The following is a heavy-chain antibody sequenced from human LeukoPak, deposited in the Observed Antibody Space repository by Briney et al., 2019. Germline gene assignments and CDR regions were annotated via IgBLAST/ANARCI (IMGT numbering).Heavy chain of an antibody. Sequence: PSDTLSLTCNVSGGSISGYYWSWIRQSPGKGLEWIGYIYYNRGTNYNPSLKSRVTISVDTSKNQFSLRLNSLTAADTAVYYCARHRYTSGWYAGFDYWGQGTLVTVSS. CDR3: ARHRYTSGWYAGFDY. D-gene: IGHD6-19*01. CDR2: IYYNRGT. J-gene: IGHJ4*02. CDR1: GGSISGYY. V-gene: IGHV4-59*08.